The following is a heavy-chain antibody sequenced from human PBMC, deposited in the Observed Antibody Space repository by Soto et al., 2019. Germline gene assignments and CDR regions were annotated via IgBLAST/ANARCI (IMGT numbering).Heavy chain of an antibody. CDR1: GGSISSSSYY. CDR3: ARQGGSSWYDDLHYFDY. D-gene: IGHD6-13*01. CDR2: IYYSGST. J-gene: IGHJ4*02. V-gene: IGHV4-39*01. Sequence: LSLTCTVSGGSISSSSYYWGWIRQPPGKGLEWIGSIYYSGSTYYNPSLKIRVTISVDTSKNQFALKLSSVTAADTAVYYCARQGGSSWYDDLHYFDYWGQGTLVTVSS.